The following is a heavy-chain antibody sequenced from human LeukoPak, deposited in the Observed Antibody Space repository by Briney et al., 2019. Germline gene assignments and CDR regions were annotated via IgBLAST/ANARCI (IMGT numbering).Heavy chain of an antibody. V-gene: IGHV3-23*01. Sequence: GGSLRLSCAASGFTFSSYTMTWVRQAPGKGLEWVSTISSGGGFTYYSDSVKGRFTISRDSSKNTLCLQMNSLRAEDTAVYYCARDKGPYWYFDLWGRGTLVTVSS. CDR2: ISSGGGFT. J-gene: IGHJ2*01. CDR1: GFTFSSYT. CDR3: ARDKGPYWYFDL.